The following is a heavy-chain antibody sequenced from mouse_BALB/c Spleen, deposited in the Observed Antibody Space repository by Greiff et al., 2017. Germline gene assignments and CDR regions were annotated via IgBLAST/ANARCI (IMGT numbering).Heavy chain of an antibody. CDR1: GYTFTDYA. Sequence: VQLQQSGPELVRPGVSVKISCKGSGYTFTDYAMHWVKQSHAKSLEWIGVISTYYGNTNYNQKFKGKATMTVDKSSSTAYMELARLTSEDSAIYYCARGDGNYNHWGQGTLVTVSA. CDR2: ISTYYGNT. D-gene: IGHD2-1*01. J-gene: IGHJ3*01. CDR3: ARGDGNYNH. V-gene: IGHV1-67*01.